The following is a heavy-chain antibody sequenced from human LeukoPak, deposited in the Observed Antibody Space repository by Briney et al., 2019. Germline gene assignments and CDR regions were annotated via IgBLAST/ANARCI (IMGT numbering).Heavy chain of an antibody. J-gene: IGHJ4*02. CDR2: ITTTFYT. V-gene: IGHV3-21*01. Sequence: GSLRLSCAASGFTFSSYSFNWVRQVPGKGLVWVSSITTTFYTYYTDSVKGRFTISRDNPKNSLYLQMNSLRAEDTAVYYCARARYYDSSGGADYWGQGTLVTVSS. CDR1: GFTFSSYS. CDR3: ARARYYDSSGGADY. D-gene: IGHD3-22*01.